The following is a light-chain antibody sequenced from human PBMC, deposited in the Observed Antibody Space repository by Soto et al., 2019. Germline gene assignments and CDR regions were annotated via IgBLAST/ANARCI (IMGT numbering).Light chain of an antibody. V-gene: IGKV1-39*01. CDR2: AAS. CDR3: IQDFISPLT. J-gene: IGKJ1*01. CDR1: QSVSRY. Sequence: DVQMTQSPSSLSALVGDRVTITCRASQSVSRYLNWYQHKPGKAPKLLINAASNLRSGVPSRFSGSGSGTDFTLTIDGLQPEDFATYYCIQDFISPLTVGQGTKVEL.